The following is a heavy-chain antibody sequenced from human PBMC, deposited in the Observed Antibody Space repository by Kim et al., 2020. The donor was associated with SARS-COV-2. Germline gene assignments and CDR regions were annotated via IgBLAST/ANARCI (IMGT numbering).Heavy chain of an antibody. CDR1: GFTFSDAW. J-gene: IGHJ4*02. CDR3: TTGGVAAAGGDY. Sequence: GGSLRLSCAASGFTFSDAWMSWVRQAPGRGLEWVGLTRSKTDGGTTDYAAPVKGRFTMSRDDSKNTLYLQMNSLKTEDTAVYYCTTGGVAAAGGDYWGQGTLVTVSS. V-gene: IGHV3-15*01. CDR2: TRSKTDGGTT. D-gene: IGHD6-13*01.